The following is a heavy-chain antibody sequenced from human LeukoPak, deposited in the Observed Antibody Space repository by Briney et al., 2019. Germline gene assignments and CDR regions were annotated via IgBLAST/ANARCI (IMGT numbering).Heavy chain of an antibody. D-gene: IGHD4-17*01. V-gene: IGHV4-39*01. Sequence: SETLSLTCTVSGGSISNSYYYWGWIRQPPGKGLEWIGNIYYSGSTYSNPSLKSRVTISVDTSKNQFSLRLSSVTAADTAVYYCAILATVTTGFDYWGQGTLVTVSS. J-gene: IGHJ4*02. CDR3: AILATVTTGFDY. CDR1: GGSISNSYYY. CDR2: IYYSGST.